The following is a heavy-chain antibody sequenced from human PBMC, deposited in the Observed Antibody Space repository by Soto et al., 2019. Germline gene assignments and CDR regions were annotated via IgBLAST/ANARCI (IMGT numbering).Heavy chain of an antibody. V-gene: IGHV3-30*02. Sequence: GGSLRLSCAASGFTFSSYGMHWVRQAPGKGLEWVAVIWYDGSNKYYADSVKGRFTISRDNSKNTLYLQMNSLRAEDTAVYYCAKVPNYYDSSGYYHLMLDYWGQGTLVTVSS. D-gene: IGHD3-22*01. CDR1: GFTFSSYG. CDR3: AKVPNYYDSSGYYHLMLDY. J-gene: IGHJ4*02. CDR2: IWYDGSNK.